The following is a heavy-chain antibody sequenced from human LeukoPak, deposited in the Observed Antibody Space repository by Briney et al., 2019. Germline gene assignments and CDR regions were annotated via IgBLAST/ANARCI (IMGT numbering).Heavy chain of an antibody. D-gene: IGHD2-2*01. CDR2: IRYDGSNK. J-gene: IGHJ3*02. CDR1: GFTLSTYS. CDR3: AKKYCSSTSCYSPYCGGDCYFDAFDI. V-gene: IGHV3-30*02. Sequence: GGSLRLSCAASGFTLSTYSMNWVRQAPGKGLEWVAFIRYDGSNKYYADSVKGRFTISRDNSKNTLYLQMNSLRAEDTAVYYCAKKYCSSTSCYSPYCGGDCYFDAFDIWGQGTMVTVSS.